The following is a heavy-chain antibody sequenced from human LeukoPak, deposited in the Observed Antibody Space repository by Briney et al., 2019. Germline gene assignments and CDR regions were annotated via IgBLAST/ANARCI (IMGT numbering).Heavy chain of an antibody. CDR3: AKDRGYYGSDDY. Sequence: PGGSLRLSCAASGFTFSGYGMHWVRQAPGKGLEWVAFIRYDGSNKFYADSVKGRFTISRDNSKNTLYLQMNSLRAEDTAVYYCAKDRGYYGSDDYWGQGTLVTVSS. CDR2: IRYDGSNK. D-gene: IGHD3-10*01. J-gene: IGHJ4*02. CDR1: GFTFSGYG. V-gene: IGHV3-30*02.